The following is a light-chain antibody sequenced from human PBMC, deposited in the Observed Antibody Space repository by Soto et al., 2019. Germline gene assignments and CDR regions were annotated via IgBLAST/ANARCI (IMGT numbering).Light chain of an antibody. V-gene: IGKV2-28*01. J-gene: IGKJ5*01. CDR3: MQALQTSPIT. Sequence: DIVMTQSPLSLPVTPGEPASISCRSSQSLLHSNGYTYLDWYLQKPGQSPQLLIYLGSNRASGVPDRFSGRGSGTDFTLKISRVEAEDVGVYYCMQALQTSPITFGQGTRLEIK. CDR1: QSLLHSNGYTY. CDR2: LGS.